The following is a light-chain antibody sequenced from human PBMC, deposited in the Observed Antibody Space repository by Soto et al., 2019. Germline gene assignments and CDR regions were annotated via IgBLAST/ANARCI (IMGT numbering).Light chain of an antibody. CDR1: NIGIKS. V-gene: IGLV3-21*02. J-gene: IGLJ2*01. CDR2: DDD. Sequence: SYELTQPPSVSVAPGQTARISCGGNNIGIKSVHWYQQKPGQAPVVVVYDDDDRPTGIPERFSGSNSGNTATLTISRVEAGDEADYYCQVWDSRSGHFVVFGGGTKLTV. CDR3: QVWDSRSGHFVV.